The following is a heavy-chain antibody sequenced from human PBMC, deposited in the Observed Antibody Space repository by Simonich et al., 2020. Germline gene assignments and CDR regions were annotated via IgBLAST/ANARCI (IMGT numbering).Heavy chain of an antibody. CDR2: INPNSDGT. CDR3: ARYYGDLPFDY. CDR1: GYTFTGYY. Sequence: QVQLVQSGAEVKKPGASVKVSCKASGYTFTGYYMPWVRQAPGQGLEWMGLINPNSDGTNYAQKFQGRVTMTRDTSISKAYMELGRLRSDDTAVYYCARYYGDLPFDYWGQGTLVTVSS. D-gene: IGHD3-3*01. J-gene: IGHJ4*02. V-gene: IGHV1-2*02.